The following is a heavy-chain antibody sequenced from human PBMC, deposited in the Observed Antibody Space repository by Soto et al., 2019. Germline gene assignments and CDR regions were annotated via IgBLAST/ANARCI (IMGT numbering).Heavy chain of an antibody. D-gene: IGHD2-2*01. Sequence: QVQLVESGGGVVQPGRSLRLSCAASGFTFSSYGMHWVRQAPGKGLEWVAVISYDGSNKYYADSVKGRFTISRDNSKNTLYLQMNSLRAEDTAVYYCAKEGDYCSSTSCYFEDDYWGQGTLVTVSS. CDR1: GFTFSSYG. V-gene: IGHV3-30*18. CDR2: ISYDGSNK. J-gene: IGHJ4*02. CDR3: AKEGDYCSSTSCYFEDDY.